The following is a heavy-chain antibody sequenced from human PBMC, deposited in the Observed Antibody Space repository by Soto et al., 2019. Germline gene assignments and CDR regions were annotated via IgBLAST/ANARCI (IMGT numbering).Heavy chain of an antibody. V-gene: IGHV1-18*01. CDR1: GYTFTSFG. Sequence: QVQLVQCGGEVKKPGASVKVSCRASGYTFTSFGITWVRQAHGQGIEWMGRISAYNGNTNYAQKLQGRVTMTTDTSTSTAYMELRSLRSDDTAVYYCARVVGALGHWFDPWGQGTLVTVSS. J-gene: IGHJ5*02. D-gene: IGHD1-26*01. CDR3: ARVVGALGHWFDP. CDR2: ISAYNGNT.